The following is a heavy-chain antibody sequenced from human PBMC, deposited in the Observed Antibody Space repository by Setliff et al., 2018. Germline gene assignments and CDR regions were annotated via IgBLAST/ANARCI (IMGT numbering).Heavy chain of an antibody. D-gene: IGHD6-13*01. V-gene: IGHV3-15*07. CDR1: GFTFSNAW. CDR3: TKDPRYRSTWPHPAYFDN. Sequence: GGSLRLSCAASGFTFSNAWMNWVRQAPGKGLEWVGRIKSKTDGGTTDYAAPVKGRFTISRDDSKNTLYLQMNSLRNEDTAVYYCTKDPRYRSTWPHPAYFDNWGQGTLVTVSS. J-gene: IGHJ4*02. CDR2: IKSKTDGGTT.